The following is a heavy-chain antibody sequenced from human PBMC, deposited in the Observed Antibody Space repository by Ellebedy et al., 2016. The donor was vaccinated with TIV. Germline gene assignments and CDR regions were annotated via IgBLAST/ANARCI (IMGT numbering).Heavy chain of an antibody. CDR2: MNPNSGNT. Sequence: ASVKVSXXASGYTFTSYDINWVRQATGQGLEWMGWMNPNSGNTGYAQKFQGRVTMTTDTSTRTAYMELRSLTSDDTAVYYCARDQFSSYPIGGHYSGYGMDVWGQGTTVTVSS. V-gene: IGHV1-8*01. CDR1: GYTFTSYD. D-gene: IGHD6-6*01. CDR3: ARDQFSSYPIGGHYSGYGMDV. J-gene: IGHJ6*02.